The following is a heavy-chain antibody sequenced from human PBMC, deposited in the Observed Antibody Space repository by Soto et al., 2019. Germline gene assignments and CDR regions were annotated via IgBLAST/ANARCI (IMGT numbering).Heavy chain of an antibody. CDR1: GFTFSSYA. D-gene: IGHD3-9*01. J-gene: IGHJ5*02. CDR2: ISYDGSNK. V-gene: IGHV3-30-3*01. CDR3: AREVGTILTGYRRYNWFDP. Sequence: QVQLVESGGGVVQPGRSLRLSCAASGFTFSSYAMHWVGQAPGKGLEWVAVISYDGSNKYYADSVKGRFTISRDNSKNTLYLQMNSLRAEDTAVYYCAREVGTILTGYRRYNWFDPWGQGTLVTVSS.